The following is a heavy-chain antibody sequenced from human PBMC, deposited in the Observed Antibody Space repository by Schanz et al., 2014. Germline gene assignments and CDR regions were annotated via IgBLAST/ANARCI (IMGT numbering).Heavy chain of an antibody. CDR3: AKESGDEKWLDLNATLDT. CDR1: GGTFSSYT. V-gene: IGHV1-69*08. CDR2: IIPILGIT. D-gene: IGHD6-19*01. Sequence: QVQLVQSGAEVMKPGSSVKVSCKASGGTFSSYTINWVRQAPGQGLEWMGRIIPILGITNVAQTFQDRVTITAAKSTSTADMELSRLRSEDHAVYYCAKESGDEKWLDLNATLDTWGQGTIVTVSS. J-gene: IGHJ3*02.